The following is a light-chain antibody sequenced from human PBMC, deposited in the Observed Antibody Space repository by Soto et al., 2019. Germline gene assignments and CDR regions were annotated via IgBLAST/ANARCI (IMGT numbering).Light chain of an antibody. CDR1: SSSIASNY. CDR2: EDN. V-gene: IGLV6-57*01. Sequence: NFMLTQPHSVSESPGKTVTISCTRSSSSIASNYVQWYQQRPGSSPTTVIYEDNQRPSGVPERFSGSIDSSSNSASLTISGLKTEDEADYYCQSYDSSNRVFGGGTKLTLL. CDR3: QSYDSSNRV. J-gene: IGLJ3*02.